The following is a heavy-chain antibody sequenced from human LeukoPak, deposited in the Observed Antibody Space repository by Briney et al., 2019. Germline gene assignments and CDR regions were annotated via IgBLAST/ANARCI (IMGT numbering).Heavy chain of an antibody. D-gene: IGHD6-6*01. CDR2: ISWNSGSI. V-gene: IGHV3-9*01. CDR1: GFTFDDYA. CDR3: ARQSIAARPYWFDP. Sequence: GGSLRLSCAASGFTFDDYAMHWVRQAPGKGLEWVSGISWNSGSIGYADSVKGRFTISRDSAKNSLYLQMNSLRAEDTALYYCARQSIAARPYWFDPWGQGTLVTVSS. J-gene: IGHJ5*02.